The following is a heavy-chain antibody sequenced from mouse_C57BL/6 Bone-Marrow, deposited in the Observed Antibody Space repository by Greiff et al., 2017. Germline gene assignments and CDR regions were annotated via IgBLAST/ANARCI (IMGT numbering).Heavy chain of an antibody. CDR2: IHPNSGST. V-gene: IGHV1-64*01. D-gene: IGHD1-1*01. Sequence: QVQLQQPGAELVKPGASVKLSCKASGYTFTSYWMHWVKQRPGQGLEWIGMIHPNSGSTNYNEKFKSKATLTVDKSSSTAYMQHSSLTSEDSAVYYFAIFYYYGGAMDYWGQGTSVTVSS. CDR1: GYTFTSYW. CDR3: AIFYYYGGAMDY. J-gene: IGHJ4*01.